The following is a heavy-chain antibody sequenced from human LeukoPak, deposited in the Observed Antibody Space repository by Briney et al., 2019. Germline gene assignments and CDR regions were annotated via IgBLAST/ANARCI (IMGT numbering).Heavy chain of an antibody. D-gene: IGHD3-3*01. CDR2: INPNSGGT. CDR1: GYTFTGYY. V-gene: IGHV1-2*02. Sequence: ASVKVSCKASGYTFTGYYLHWVRQAPGQGLEWMGWINPNSGGTNYAQKFQGRVTMTRDTSISTAYMELRRLRSDDSAMFYCARVRADSWSSLDYWGQGTLVTVSS. CDR3: ARVRADSWSSLDY. J-gene: IGHJ4*02.